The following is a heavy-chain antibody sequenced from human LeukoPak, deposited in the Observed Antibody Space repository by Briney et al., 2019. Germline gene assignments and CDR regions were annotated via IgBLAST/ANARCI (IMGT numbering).Heavy chain of an antibody. V-gene: IGHV1-18*01. J-gene: IGHJ5*02. CDR1: GGTFSSYA. CDR3: ARDQGVVRFDP. D-gene: IGHD3-22*01. CDR2: ISAYNGNT. Sequence: ASVKVSCKASGGTFSSYAISWVRQAPGQGLEWMGWISAYNGNTNYAQNLQGRVTMTTDTSTSTAYMELRSLRSDDTAVYYCARDQGVVRFDPWGQGTLVTVSS.